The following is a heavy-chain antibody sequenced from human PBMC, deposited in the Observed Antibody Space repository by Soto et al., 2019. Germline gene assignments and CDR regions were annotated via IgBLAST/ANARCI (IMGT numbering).Heavy chain of an antibody. CDR1: GGSISSYF. Sequence: QVQLQESGPGLVKPSETLSLTCTVSGGSISSYFWSWIRQPPGKGLEWIGYVQYGGGTSYNPSLKNRVTISVDTSKNQFSLMLSSVTAADTAVYYCASQGFWGQGTLVTVSS. J-gene: IGHJ4*02. V-gene: IGHV4-59*12. CDR2: VQYGGGT. CDR3: ASQGF.